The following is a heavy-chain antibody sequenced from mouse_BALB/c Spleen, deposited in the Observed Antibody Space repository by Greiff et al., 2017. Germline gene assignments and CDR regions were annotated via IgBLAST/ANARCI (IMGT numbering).Heavy chain of an antibody. V-gene: IGHV5-17*02. Sequence: EVMLVESGGGLVQPGGSRKLSCAASGFTFSSFGMHWVRQAPEKGLEWVAYISSGSSTIYYADTVKGRFTISRDNPKNTLFLQMTSLRSEDTAMYYCARSNWNYYFDDWGQGTTLTVSS. D-gene: IGHD4-1*01. CDR3: ARSNWNYYFDD. CDR1: GFTFSSFG. J-gene: IGHJ2*01. CDR2: ISSGSSTI.